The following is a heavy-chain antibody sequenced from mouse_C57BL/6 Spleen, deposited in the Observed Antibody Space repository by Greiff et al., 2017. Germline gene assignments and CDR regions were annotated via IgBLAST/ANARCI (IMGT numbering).Heavy chain of an antibody. Sequence: DVKLVESGPGLAKPSQTLSLTCSVTGYSITSDYWNWIRKFPGNKLEYMGYISYSGSTYYNPSLKSRISITRDTSKNQYYLQLNSVTTEDTATYYCARSGYYGSRIDYFDYWGQGTTLTVSS. CDR2: ISYSGST. J-gene: IGHJ2*01. D-gene: IGHD1-1*01. V-gene: IGHV3-8*01. CDR3: ARSGYYGSRIDYFDY. CDR1: GYSITSDY.